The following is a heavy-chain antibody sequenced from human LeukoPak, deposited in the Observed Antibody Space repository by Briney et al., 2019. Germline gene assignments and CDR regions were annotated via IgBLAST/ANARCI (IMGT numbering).Heavy chain of an antibody. V-gene: IGHV3-74*01. CDR2: INSDGSST. J-gene: IGHJ4*02. CDR3: ARDSHYDYVWGSYPY. CDR1: GFTFSSYW. Sequence: GGSLRLSCAASGFTFSSYWMHWVRQAPGKGLVWVSRINSDGSSTSYADSVKGRFTISRDNAKNTLYLQMNSLRAEDTAVYYCARDSHYDYVWGSYPYWGQGTLVTVSS. D-gene: IGHD3-16*02.